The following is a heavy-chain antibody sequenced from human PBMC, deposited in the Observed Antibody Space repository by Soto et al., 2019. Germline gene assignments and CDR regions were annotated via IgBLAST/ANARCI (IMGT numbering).Heavy chain of an antibody. CDR3: AREVDSDGWPYFDF. V-gene: IGHV3-21*01. J-gene: IGHJ4*02. D-gene: IGHD6-19*01. Sequence: PGGSLRLSCAASGFTFSSYTMNWVRQAPGKGLEWVSSISSSSSSYIYYADSVKGRFTISRDNAKNSLFLQMNSLRADDTAVYYCAREVDSDGWPYFDFWGQGTLVTVSS. CDR2: ISSSSSSYI. CDR1: GFTFSSYT.